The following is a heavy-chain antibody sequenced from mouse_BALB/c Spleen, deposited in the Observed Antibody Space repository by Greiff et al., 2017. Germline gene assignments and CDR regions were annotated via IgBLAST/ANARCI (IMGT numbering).Heavy chain of an antibody. Sequence: VQLQESGAELVRPGSSVKISCKASGYAFSSYWMNWVKQRPGQGLEWIGQIYPGDGSTKYNEKFKGKATLTADKSSSTAYMQLSSPTSEHSAVYFCARVSPYGSYYFDYWGQGTTLTVSS. CDR1: GYAFSSYW. V-gene: IGHV1-80*01. CDR2: IYPGDGST. CDR3: ARVSPYGSYYFDY. J-gene: IGHJ2*01. D-gene: IGHD1-2*01.